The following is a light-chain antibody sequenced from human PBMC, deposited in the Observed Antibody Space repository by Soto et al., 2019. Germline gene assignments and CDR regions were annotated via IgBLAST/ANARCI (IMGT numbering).Light chain of an antibody. CDR3: QQSYSTPWT. CDR1: QSISSY. CDR2: AAS. Sequence: DIQMTHSPSSLSASVGDRVTITFRSSQSISSYLNLYQQKPGKAPKLLIYAASSLQSGVPSRFSGSGSGTDFTLTISSLQPEDFATYYCQQSYSTPWTFGQGTKVDIK. J-gene: IGKJ1*01. V-gene: IGKV1-39*01.